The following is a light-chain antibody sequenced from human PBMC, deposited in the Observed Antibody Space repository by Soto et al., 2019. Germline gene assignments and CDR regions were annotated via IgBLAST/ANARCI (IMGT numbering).Light chain of an antibody. CDR2: DAY. J-gene: IGKJ3*01. CDR3: QNDKSAPLLT. V-gene: IGKV1-27*01. CDR1: QGISNY. Sequence: DIQMTQSPSSLSASVGDRVTITCRASQGISNYLAWYQQKPGKVPKLLISDAYTLQSGVPSRLSGSGSGTDFTLTISSLQPEDVATYYCQNDKSAPLLTFGPGTKVDLK.